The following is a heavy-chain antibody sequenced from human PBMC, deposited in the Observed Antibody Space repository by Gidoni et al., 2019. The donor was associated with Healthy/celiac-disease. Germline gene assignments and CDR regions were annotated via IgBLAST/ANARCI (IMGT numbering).Heavy chain of an antibody. D-gene: IGHD7-27*01. V-gene: IGHV3-53*01. CDR3: ARTPPNWSYWYFDL. Sequence: EVQLVESGGGLFQPGGSLSLSCAASGFPVSSNYVSWDREAPGKGLDWVSVIYSSGSKYYADSVKGRFTISRDNSKNTMYLQMNSRRAEDTAVYYCARTPPNWSYWYFDLWGRGTLVTVSS. J-gene: IGHJ2*01. CDR2: IYSSGSK. CDR1: GFPVSSNY.